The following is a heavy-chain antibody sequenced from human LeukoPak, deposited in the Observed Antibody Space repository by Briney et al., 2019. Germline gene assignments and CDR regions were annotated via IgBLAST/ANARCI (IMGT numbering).Heavy chain of an antibody. CDR3: ARGRGYSSSSYYFDY. V-gene: IGHV4-34*01. Sequence: SETLFLTCAVYGGSFSGYYWSWIRQPPGKGLEWIGEINHSGSTNYNPSLKSRVTISVDTSKNQFSLKLSSVTAADTAVYYCARGRGYSSSSYYFDYWGQGTLVTVSS. J-gene: IGHJ4*02. CDR1: GGSFSGYY. CDR2: INHSGST. D-gene: IGHD6-6*01.